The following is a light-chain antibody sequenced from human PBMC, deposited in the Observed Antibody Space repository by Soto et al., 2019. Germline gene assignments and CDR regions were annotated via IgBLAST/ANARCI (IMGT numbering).Light chain of an antibody. CDR1: QSINRY. CDR3: QQRSIWPLT. CDR2: DAS. V-gene: IGKV3-11*01. J-gene: IGKJ5*01. Sequence: EIVLTPSPGTLSLSPGDRATLSCRASQSINRYLAWYQQKLGQAPRLLIYDASNRATGIPARFSGSGSGTDFILNISSLEPEEFAVDDGQQRSIWPLTVGQGTRLEIK.